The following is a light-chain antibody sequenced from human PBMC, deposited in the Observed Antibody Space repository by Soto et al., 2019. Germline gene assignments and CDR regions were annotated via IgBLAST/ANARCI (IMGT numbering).Light chain of an antibody. CDR1: QSVDNSH. CDR3: QQYGSSPWT. J-gene: IGKJ1*01. Sequence: EIVLAQSPGTLSLFPGGRATVSCSSSQSVDNSHVAWYQQRRGLPPRLLIYGASNRATGIPDRFSGSGSGADFTLTISRLEPEDFAVYYCQQYGSSPWTFGQGTKVDI. CDR2: GAS. V-gene: IGKV3-20*01.